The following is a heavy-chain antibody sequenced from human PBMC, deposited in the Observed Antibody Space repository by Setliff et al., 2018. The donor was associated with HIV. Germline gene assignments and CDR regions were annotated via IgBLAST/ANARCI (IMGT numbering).Heavy chain of an antibody. CDR1: GSSLSSVYF. V-gene: IGHV4-38-2*01. CDR3: ASTSRRLGDSSGNEGAFDI. Sequence: PSETLSLTCAVSGSSLSSVYFWGWVRQPPGQGLEWIGSIYHSGSTYYNPSLKSRVTISVDTSKNQFSLKLSSVTAADTAVYYCASTSRRLGDSSGNEGAFDIWGQGTMVTVSS. CDR2: IYHSGST. D-gene: IGHD3-22*01. J-gene: IGHJ3*02.